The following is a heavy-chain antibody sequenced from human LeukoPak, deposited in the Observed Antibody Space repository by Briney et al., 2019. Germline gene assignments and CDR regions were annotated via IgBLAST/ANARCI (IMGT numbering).Heavy chain of an antibody. D-gene: IGHD3-3*02. CDR1: RFTFSSYD. J-gene: IGHJ4*02. Sequence: GGSLRLSCAASRFTFSSYDMHWVRQATGKGLEWVSAISTAVDTYYADSVKGRFTISRDNSERTVSLQMSSLTPDDTGVYYCAKDRGTIFDVLNFDFDLWGQGALVTVSS. CDR3: AKDRGTIFDVLNFDFDL. V-gene: IGHV3-13*01. CDR2: ISTAVDT.